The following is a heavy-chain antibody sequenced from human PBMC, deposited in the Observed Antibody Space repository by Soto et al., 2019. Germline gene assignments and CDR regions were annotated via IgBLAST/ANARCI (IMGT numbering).Heavy chain of an antibody. V-gene: IGHV3-21*01. J-gene: IGHJ3*02. Sequence: EVQLVESGGGLVKPGGSLRLSCAASEFTFSSYSMNWVRQAPGKGLEWVSSIGISSSYIYYADSVKGRFIISRDNAKNALYLQMNSLRAEDTAVYYCTSTIAGAFDIWGQGTMVTVSS. D-gene: IGHD3-10*01. CDR3: TSTIAGAFDI. CDR1: EFTFSSYS. CDR2: IGISSSYI.